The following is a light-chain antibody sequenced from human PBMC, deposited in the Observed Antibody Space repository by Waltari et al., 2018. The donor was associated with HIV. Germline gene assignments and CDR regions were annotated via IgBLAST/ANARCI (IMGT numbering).Light chain of an antibody. CDR3: AAWDDSLSAYV. CDR1: RSTIGSNY. Sequence: QSVLTQPPSVSGTPGQRVTISCSGSRSTIGSNYVYWYQHLPGTAPKLLIYLMFGNIRRPSGVPDRISGSKSGTSASLAISGLRSDDEADYYCAAWDDSLSAYVFGTGTRVTVL. CDR2: GNI. V-gene: IGLV1-47*01. J-gene: IGLJ1*01.